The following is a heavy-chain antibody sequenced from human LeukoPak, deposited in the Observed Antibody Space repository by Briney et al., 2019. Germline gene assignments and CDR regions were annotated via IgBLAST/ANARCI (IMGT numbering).Heavy chain of an antibody. CDR1: GGSISGFY. Sequence: SSETLSLICTVSGGSISGFYWSWIRQPPGKGLEWIGYVYSSGGTNYNPSLKSRVTISVDTSKSHISLKLSSVTAADTALYYCARHDSYEFYFDFWGQGTLVTVSS. V-gene: IGHV4-59*08. CDR3: ARHDSYEFYFDF. CDR2: VYSSGGT. D-gene: IGHD3-3*01. J-gene: IGHJ4*02.